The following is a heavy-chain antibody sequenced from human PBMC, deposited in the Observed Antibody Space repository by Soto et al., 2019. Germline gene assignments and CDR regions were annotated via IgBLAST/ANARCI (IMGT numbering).Heavy chain of an antibody. CDR2: IYTSGST. V-gene: IGHV4-4*07. J-gene: IGHJ4*02. CDR3: ARHVGPYYDFWSGYYHFDY. CDR1: GGSISSYY. D-gene: IGHD3-3*01. Sequence: SETLSLTCTVSGGSISSYYWSWIRQPAGKGLEWIGRIYTSGSTNYNPSLKSRVTISVDTSKNQFSLKLSSVTAADTAVYYCARHVGPYYDFWSGYYHFDYWGQGTLVTVSS.